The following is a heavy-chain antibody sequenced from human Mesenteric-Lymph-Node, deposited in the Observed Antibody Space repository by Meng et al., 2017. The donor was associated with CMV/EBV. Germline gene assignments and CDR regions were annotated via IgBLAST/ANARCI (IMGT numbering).Heavy chain of an antibody. J-gene: IGHJ4*02. D-gene: IGHD3-22*01. CDR3: ASPLGYYDSSGYERDY. V-gene: IGHV4-39*01. CDR2: IYDSGST. Sequence: AISSSSYYWGWIRQSPGKGLEWIGTIYDSGSTYYNPSLKRRVTISVDTSKNQFSLKLSSVTAADTAVYYCASPLGYYDSSGYERDYWGQGTLVTVSS. CDR1: AISSSSYY.